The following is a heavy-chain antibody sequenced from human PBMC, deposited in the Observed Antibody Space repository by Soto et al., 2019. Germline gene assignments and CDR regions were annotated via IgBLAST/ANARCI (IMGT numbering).Heavy chain of an antibody. J-gene: IGHJ6*02. Sequence: SVKVSCKASGFTFTSSAVQWVRQARGQRLEWIGWIVVGSGNTNYAQKFQERVTIARDMSTSTAYMELSSLRSEDTAVYYCAAEGRTPGYYYGMDVWGQGTTVTVSS. V-gene: IGHV1-58*01. CDR3: AAEGRTPGYYYGMDV. CDR2: IVVGSGNT. CDR1: GFTFTSSA.